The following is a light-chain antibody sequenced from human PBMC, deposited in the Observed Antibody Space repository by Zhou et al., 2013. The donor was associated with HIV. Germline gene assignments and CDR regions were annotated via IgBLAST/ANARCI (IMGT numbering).Light chain of an antibody. V-gene: IGKV1-33*01. J-gene: IGKJ2*03. Sequence: DIQMTQSPSSLSASVGDRVTITCQASQDISTYLNWYQQRPGKAPKLLIFDASNLETGVPSRFSGSGSGTDFTFTISSLQPEDFATYYCQQSYSTPYSFGQGTKLEIK. CDR3: QQSYSTPYS. CDR1: QDISTY. CDR2: DAS.